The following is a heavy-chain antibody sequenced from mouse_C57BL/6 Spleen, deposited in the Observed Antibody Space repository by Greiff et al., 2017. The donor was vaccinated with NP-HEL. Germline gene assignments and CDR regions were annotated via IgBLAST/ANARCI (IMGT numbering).Heavy chain of an antibody. V-gene: IGHV1-52*01. CDR3: ARELANWVYAMDY. D-gene: IGHD4-1*01. J-gene: IGHJ4*01. CDR1: GYTFTSYW. Sequence: QVQLQQSGAELVRPGSSVKLSCKASGYTFTSYWMHWVKQRPIQGLEWIGNIDPSDSETHYNQKFKDKATLTVDKSSSTAYMKLSSLTSEDSAVYYCARELANWVYAMDYWGQGTSVTVSS. CDR2: IDPSDSET.